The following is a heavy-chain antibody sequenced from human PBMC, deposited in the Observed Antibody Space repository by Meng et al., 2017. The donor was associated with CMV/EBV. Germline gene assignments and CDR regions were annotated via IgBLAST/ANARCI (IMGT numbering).Heavy chain of an antibody. Sequence: GGSLRLSCAASGFTFDDYAMHWVRQAPGKGLEWVSAISGSGGSTYYADSVKGRFTISRDNSKNTLYLQMNSLRAEDTAVYYCAKGGGVAHYYYYGMDVWGQGTTVTVSS. CDR2: ISGSGGST. D-gene: IGHD3-3*01. V-gene: IGHV3-23*01. CDR3: AKGGGVAHYYYYGMDV. CDR1: GFTFDDYA. J-gene: IGHJ6*02.